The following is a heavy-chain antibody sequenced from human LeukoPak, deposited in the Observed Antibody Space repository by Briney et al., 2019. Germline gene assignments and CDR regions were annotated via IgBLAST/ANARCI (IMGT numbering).Heavy chain of an antibody. CDR3: ARDRDSSSWYPSYFDY. V-gene: IGHV3-30*03. J-gene: IGHJ4*02. CDR2: ISYDGSNK. Sequence: GRSLRLSCAASGFTFSSYGMHWVRQAPGKGLEWVAVISYDGSNKYYADSVKGRFTISRDNAKNSLYLQMNSLRAEDTAVYYCARDRDSSSWYPSYFDYWGQGTLVTVSS. CDR1: GFTFSSYG. D-gene: IGHD6-13*01.